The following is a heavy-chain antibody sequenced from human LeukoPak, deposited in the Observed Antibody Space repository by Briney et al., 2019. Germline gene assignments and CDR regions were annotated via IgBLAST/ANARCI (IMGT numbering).Heavy chain of an antibody. CDR2: IQYGGNT. CDR1: GVSVTNSRYY. Sequence: KSSETLSLTCSLSGVSVTNSRYYWGWVRQFPGKKLEWIGTIQYGGNTYYNPSLRSRVTLSTDSSSNQFSLRLTSMTAADTAVYYCTGYSGFDWRNYFDYWGRGFLVAVSA. D-gene: IGHD5-12*01. CDR3: TGYSGFDWRNYFDY. V-gene: IGHV4-39*01. J-gene: IGHJ4*02.